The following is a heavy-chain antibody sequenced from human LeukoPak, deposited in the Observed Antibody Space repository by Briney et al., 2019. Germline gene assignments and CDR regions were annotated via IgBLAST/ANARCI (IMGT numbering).Heavy chain of an antibody. V-gene: IGHV4-59*12. CDR1: GGSISSYY. CDR2: IYYSGST. CDR3: AIRYSSSWYSIFDY. J-gene: IGHJ4*02. Sequence: ASETLSLTCTVSGGSISSYYWSWIRQPPGKGLEWIGYIYYSGSTNYNPSLKSRVTISVDTSKNQFSLKLSSVTAADTAVYYCAIRYSSSWYSIFDYWGQGTLVTVSS. D-gene: IGHD6-13*01.